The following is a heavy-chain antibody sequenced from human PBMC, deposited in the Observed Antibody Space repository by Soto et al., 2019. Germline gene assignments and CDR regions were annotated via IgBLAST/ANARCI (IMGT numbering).Heavy chain of an antibody. Sequence: SETLSLTCTVSGGSISSYYWSWIRQPPGKGLEWIGYIYYSGSTNYNPSLKSRVTISVDTSKNQFSLKLSSVTAADTAVYYCARAGCSGGSCRILDYWGQGTLVTVSS. J-gene: IGHJ4*02. CDR3: ARAGCSGGSCRILDY. V-gene: IGHV4-59*08. D-gene: IGHD2-15*01. CDR2: IYYSGST. CDR1: GGSISSYY.